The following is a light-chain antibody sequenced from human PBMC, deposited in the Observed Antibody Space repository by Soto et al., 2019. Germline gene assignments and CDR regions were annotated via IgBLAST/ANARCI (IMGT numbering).Light chain of an antibody. CDR1: QSVSNSY. Sequence: EIVLTQSPGTLSLSPGERATLSCRASQSVSNSYLTWYQQKPGQSPRLLIYGASSRATGIPDRFSGSASGTDVTLTISRLEPEDFAVYYCQQYGSSPTYGQGTKVQIK. V-gene: IGKV3-20*01. CDR2: GAS. CDR3: QQYGSSPT. J-gene: IGKJ1*01.